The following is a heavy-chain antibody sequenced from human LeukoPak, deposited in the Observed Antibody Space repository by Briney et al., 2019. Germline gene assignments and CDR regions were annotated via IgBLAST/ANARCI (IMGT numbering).Heavy chain of an antibody. CDR2: IYSDGST. V-gene: IGHV3-66*01. Sequence: GGSLRLSCAASGFTVSSLYMCWVRQAPGQGLEWVSIIYSDGSTYYADSVKGRFSISRDNSKNTLYLQMNTLRAEDTAVYYCARDQAAAGSLYYYYYMDVWGKGTTVTVSS. CDR3: ARDQAAAGSLYYYYYMDV. CDR1: GFTVSSLY. D-gene: IGHD6-13*01. J-gene: IGHJ6*03.